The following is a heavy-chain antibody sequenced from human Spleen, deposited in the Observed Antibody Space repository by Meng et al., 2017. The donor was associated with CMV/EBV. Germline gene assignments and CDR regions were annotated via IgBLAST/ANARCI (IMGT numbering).Heavy chain of an antibody. Sequence: GGSLRLSCAASGFTFNGYNMNWVRQAPGKGLEWVASISTSSTYIFYADSVKGRFTISRDNSKNTLYLQMNSLRAEDTAVYYCARGDALWGQGTLVTVFS. CDR3: ARGDAL. CDR1: GFTFNGYN. J-gene: IGHJ4*02. D-gene: IGHD5-24*01. CDR2: ISTSSTYI. V-gene: IGHV3-21*01.